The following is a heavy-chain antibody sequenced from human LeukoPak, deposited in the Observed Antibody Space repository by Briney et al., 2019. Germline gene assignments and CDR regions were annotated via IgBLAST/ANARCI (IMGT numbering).Heavy chain of an antibody. Sequence: ASVKVSCKASGGTFSSYAISWVRQAPGQGLEWMGGIIPIFGTANYAQKFQGRVTITADESTSTAYMELSSLRSEDTAVYYCARSDDYSSSSRYSGMDVWGQGPRSPSP. D-gene: IGHD6-6*01. J-gene: IGHJ6*02. CDR3: ARSDDYSSSSRYSGMDV. V-gene: IGHV1-69*13. CDR2: IIPIFGTA. CDR1: GGTFSSYA.